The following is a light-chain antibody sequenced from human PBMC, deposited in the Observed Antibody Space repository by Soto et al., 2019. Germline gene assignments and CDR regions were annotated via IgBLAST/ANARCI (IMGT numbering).Light chain of an antibody. CDR1: ESVNSN. J-gene: IGKJ1*01. CDR3: QQYNYWPS. Sequence: EIVMTQSPDTLSVSPGDRATLSCRASESVNSNLAWYQQKPGQAPRLLISRASTRATGITSRFSGSGSGTEYTLTINSLQSEDFAVYYCQQYNYWPSFGQGTKVEIK. CDR2: RAS. V-gene: IGKV3-15*01.